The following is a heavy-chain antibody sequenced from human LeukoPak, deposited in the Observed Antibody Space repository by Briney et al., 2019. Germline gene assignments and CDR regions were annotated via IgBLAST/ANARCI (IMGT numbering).Heavy chain of an antibody. CDR3: ARGGATPTFDS. D-gene: IGHD3-16*01. CDR1: GVSISDYY. V-gene: IGHV4-59*01. J-gene: IGHJ5*01. CDR2: IYDSGIYDSGIN. Sequence: SETLSLTCTVSGVSISDYYWSWVRQAPGKGLEWIGYIYDSGIYDSGINNYSPSFKSRLTISLDMSNNQFSLHLTSLTAADTAVYYCARGGATPTFDSWGQGTLVTVSS.